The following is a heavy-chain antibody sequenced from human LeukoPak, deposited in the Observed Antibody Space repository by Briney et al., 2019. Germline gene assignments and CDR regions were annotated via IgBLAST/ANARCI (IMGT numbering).Heavy chain of an antibody. Sequence: ASVKVSCKASGYTFTSYGISWVRQAPGQGLEWMGWISAYNGNTNYAQKLQGRVTMTTDTSTSTAYMGLRSLRSDDTAVYYCARDRGGYCSGGSCFGPYYFDYWGQGTLVTVSS. CDR2: ISAYNGNT. J-gene: IGHJ4*02. CDR3: ARDRGGYCSGGSCFGPYYFDY. CDR1: GYTFTSYG. V-gene: IGHV1-18*01. D-gene: IGHD2-15*01.